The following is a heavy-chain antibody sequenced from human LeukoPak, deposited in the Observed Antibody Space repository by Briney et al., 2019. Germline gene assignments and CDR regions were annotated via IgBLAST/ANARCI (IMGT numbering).Heavy chain of an antibody. CDR3: AREVLLWFGELSGWFDP. Sequence: KTSETLSLTCTVSGGSISSGSYYWSWIRQPAGKGLEWIGRIYTSGSTNYNPSLKSRVTISVDTSKNQFSLKLSSVTAADTAVYYCAREVLLWFGELSGWFDPWGQGTLVTVSS. CDR1: GGSISSGSYY. D-gene: IGHD3-10*01. J-gene: IGHJ5*02. V-gene: IGHV4-61*02. CDR2: IYTSGST.